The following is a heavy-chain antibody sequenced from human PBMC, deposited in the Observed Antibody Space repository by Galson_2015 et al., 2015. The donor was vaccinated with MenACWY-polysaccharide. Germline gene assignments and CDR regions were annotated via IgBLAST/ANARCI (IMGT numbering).Heavy chain of an antibody. CDR2: ISSSRSYI. CDR3: ARDGGYDLQTWAEYVLDI. V-gene: IGHV3-21*01. J-gene: IGHJ6*02. Sequence: ALRLSREASGFTFSSYSMNWVRQAPGKGLEWVSSISSSRSYIDYADSVKGRFTISRDNAKNSLYLQMNSLGAEDTAVYYCARDGGYDLQTWAEYVLDIWGQATTVTVSS. CDR1: GFTFSSYS. D-gene: IGHD3-3*01.